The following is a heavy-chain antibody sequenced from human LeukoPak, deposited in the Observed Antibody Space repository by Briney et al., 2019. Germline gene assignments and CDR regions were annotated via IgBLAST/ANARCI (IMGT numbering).Heavy chain of an antibody. D-gene: IGHD1-1*01. CDR3: ARCVAQGRPLPYYYYYYMDV. CDR2: IYYSGST. Sequence: SETLSLTCAVYGGSFSGYYWSWIRQPPGKGLEWIGYIYYSGSTNYNPSLKSRVTISVDTSKNQFSLKLSSVTAADTAVYYCARCVAQGRPLPYYYYYYMDVWGKGTTVTVSS. J-gene: IGHJ6*03. CDR1: GGSFSGYY. V-gene: IGHV4-59*01.